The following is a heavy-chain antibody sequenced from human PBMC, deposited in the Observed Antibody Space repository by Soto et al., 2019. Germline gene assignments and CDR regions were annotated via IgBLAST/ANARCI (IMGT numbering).Heavy chain of an antibody. CDR2: IIPIFGTA. CDR3: ARELVVPAATSHYYYGMDV. V-gene: IGHV1-69*13. Sequence: SVKVSCKASGGTFSSYAISWVLQAPGQGLEWMGGIIPIFGTANYAQKFQGRVTITADESTSTAYMELSSLRSEDTAVYYCARELVVPAATSHYYYGMDVWGQGTTVTVSS. J-gene: IGHJ6*02. D-gene: IGHD2-2*01. CDR1: GGTFSSYA.